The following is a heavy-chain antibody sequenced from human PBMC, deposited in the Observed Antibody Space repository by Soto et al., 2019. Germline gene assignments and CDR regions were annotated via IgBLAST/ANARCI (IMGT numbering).Heavy chain of an antibody. CDR1: GYTFTSYG. CDR3: ASWWFGEFVYQFDY. D-gene: IGHD3-10*01. J-gene: IGHJ4*02. Sequence: QVQLVQSGAEVKKPGASVKVSCKPSGYTFTSYGITWVRQAPGQGLEWMGWISAYNGNTNYAQKSQGRVTMTTDTSTGTGYVELRSLGSDDTAVYDCASWWFGEFVYQFDYCGQGTLVTVFS. V-gene: IGHV1-18*01. CDR2: ISAYNGNT.